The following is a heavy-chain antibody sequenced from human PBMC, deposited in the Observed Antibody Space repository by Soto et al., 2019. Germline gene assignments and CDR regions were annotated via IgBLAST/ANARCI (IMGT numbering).Heavy chain of an antibody. Sequence: GGSLRLSCAASGFTFSSYAMSWVRQAPGKGLEWVSAISGSGGSTYYADSVKGRFTISRDNSKNTLYLQMNSLRAEDTAVYYCANLPHPYYYDSSGYFWYFDLWGRGTLVTVSS. CDR2: ISGSGGST. CDR3: ANLPHPYYYDSSGYFWYFDL. D-gene: IGHD3-22*01. V-gene: IGHV3-23*01. CDR1: GFTFSSYA. J-gene: IGHJ2*01.